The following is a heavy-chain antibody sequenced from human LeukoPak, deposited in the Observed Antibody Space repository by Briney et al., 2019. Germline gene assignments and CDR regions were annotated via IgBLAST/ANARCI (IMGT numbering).Heavy chain of an antibody. D-gene: IGHD3-10*01. Sequence: ASVKVSCKVSGYTFTGYYMHWVRQAPGQGLEWMGWINPNSGGTNYAQKFQGRVTMTRDTSISTAYMELSRLRSDDTAVYYCARSRITMVRGVIGGWFDPWGQGTLVTVSS. V-gene: IGHV1-2*02. J-gene: IGHJ5*02. CDR1: GYTFTGYY. CDR2: INPNSGGT. CDR3: ARSRITMVRGVIGGWFDP.